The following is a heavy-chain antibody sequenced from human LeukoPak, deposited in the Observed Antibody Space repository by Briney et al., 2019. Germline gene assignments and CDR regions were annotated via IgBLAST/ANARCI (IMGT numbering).Heavy chain of an antibody. V-gene: IGHV1-2*02. CDR3: ASGGHCSSTSCYSDY. Sequence: ASVKVSCKASGYTFTGYYMYWVRQAPGQGLEWMGWINPKSGGTNYAQRFQGRVTMTRDTSISTAYMELSRLRSDDTAVYYCASGGHCSSTSCYSDYWGQGTLVTVSS. J-gene: IGHJ4*02. CDR2: INPKSGGT. CDR1: GYTFTGYY. D-gene: IGHD2-2*01.